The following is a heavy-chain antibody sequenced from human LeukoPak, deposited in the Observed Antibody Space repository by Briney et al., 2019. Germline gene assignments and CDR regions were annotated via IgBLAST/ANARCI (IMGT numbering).Heavy chain of an antibody. Sequence: SETLSLTCTVSGGSISSYYWXXXXXXXXXXXXXXXXXXXXGSTNYNPSLKSRVTISVDTSKNQFSLKLSSVTAADTAVYYCARRRGYYGSGGYYYYGMDVWGQGTTVTVSS. CDR1: GGSISSYY. V-gene: IGHV4-59*08. J-gene: IGHJ6*02. CDR2: XXXXGST. CDR3: ARRRGYYGSGGYYYYGMDV. D-gene: IGHD3-10*01.